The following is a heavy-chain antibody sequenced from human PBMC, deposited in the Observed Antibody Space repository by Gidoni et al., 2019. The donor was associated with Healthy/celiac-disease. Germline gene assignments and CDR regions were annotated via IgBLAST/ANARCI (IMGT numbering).Heavy chain of an antibody. D-gene: IGHD6-13*01. CDR1: GYTFTSYY. V-gene: IGHV1-46*01. J-gene: IGHJ4*02. CDR3: ARQCRIAAAGVDY. Sequence: QVQLVQSGAEVTKPGASVKVSCTASGYTFTSYYMHWVRQAPGQGLEWMGIINPSGGSTSYAQKCQGRVTMTRDTSTSTVYMELSSLRSEDTAVYYCARQCRIAAAGVDYWGQGTLVTVSS. CDR2: INPSGGST.